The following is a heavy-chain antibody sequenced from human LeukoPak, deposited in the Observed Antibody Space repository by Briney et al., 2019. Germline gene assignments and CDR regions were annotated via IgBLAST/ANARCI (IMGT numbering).Heavy chain of an antibody. CDR2: INPSGGST. J-gene: IGHJ4*02. D-gene: IGHD6-13*01. CDR3: ARDLGSSWYEVGYYFDY. Sequence: GASVKVSCKASGYTFTSYYMHWVRQAPGQGLEWMGIINPSGGSTSYAQKFQGRVTMTRDTSTSTVYMELSSLRSEDTAVYYYARDLGSSWYEVGYYFDYWGQGTLVTVSS. V-gene: IGHV1-46*01. CDR1: GYTFTSYY.